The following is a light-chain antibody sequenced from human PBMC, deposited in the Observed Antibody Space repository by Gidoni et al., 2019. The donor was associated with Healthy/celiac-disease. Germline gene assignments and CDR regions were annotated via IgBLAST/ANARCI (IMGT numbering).Light chain of an antibody. CDR3: SSYTSSSPYV. V-gene: IGLV2-14*03. CDR1: SSDVGGYNY. J-gene: IGLJ1*01. CDR2: DVS. Sequence: QSALTQPASVSGSPGPSITTSCTGTSSDVGGYNYVSWYQQHPGKAPKLMIYDVSNRPSGVSNRFSGSKSGNTASLTISGLQAEDDADYYCSSYTSSSPYVFGTGTKVTVL.